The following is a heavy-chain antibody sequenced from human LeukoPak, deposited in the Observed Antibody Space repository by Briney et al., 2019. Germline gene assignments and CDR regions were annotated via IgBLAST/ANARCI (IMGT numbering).Heavy chain of an antibody. V-gene: IGHV1-46*01. D-gene: IGHD2-15*01. J-gene: IGHJ5*02. Sequence: ASVKVSCKASGYTLTSYDMHWVRQAPGQGLEWMGIIKPSGSSTKYAQKFQGRVTMTRDTSTSTVYMELSSLRSEDTAVYYCARAGWRYCSGGSCYGWFDPWGQGTLVTVSS. CDR2: IKPSGSST. CDR3: ARAGWRYCSGGSCYGWFDP. CDR1: GYTLTSYD.